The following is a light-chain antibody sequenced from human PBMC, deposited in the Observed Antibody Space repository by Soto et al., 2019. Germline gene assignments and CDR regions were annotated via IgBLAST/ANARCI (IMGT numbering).Light chain of an antibody. CDR2: RNN. Sequence: QLVLTQPPSVSGAPGQRVTISCTGSSSNIGAGYDVHWYQQLPGTAPKLLIYRNNNRPSGVPDRFSGSKSGTSASLAITGLQAEHEADYYCHSYDSSLSGSVFGGGTKVTVL. V-gene: IGLV1-40*01. CDR1: SSNIGAGYD. J-gene: IGLJ3*02. CDR3: HSYDSSLSGSV.